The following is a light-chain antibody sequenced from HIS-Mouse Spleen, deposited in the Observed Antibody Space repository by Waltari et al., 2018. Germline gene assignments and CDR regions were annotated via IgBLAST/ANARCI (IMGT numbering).Light chain of an antibody. CDR3: QQSYSTPRT. CDR1: QRISSY. J-gene: IGKJ1*01. CDR2: AAS. Sequence: DIQMTQSPSSLSASVGDRVTIPCRASQRISSYLNWYQQKPGKAPKLLIYAASSLQSWVPSRFSGSGSGTDFTLTISSLQPEDFATYYCQQSYSTPRTFGQGTKVEIK. V-gene: IGKV1-39*01.